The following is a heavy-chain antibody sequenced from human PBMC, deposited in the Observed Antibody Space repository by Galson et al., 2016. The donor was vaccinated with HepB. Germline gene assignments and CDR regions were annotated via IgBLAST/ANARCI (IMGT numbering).Heavy chain of an antibody. J-gene: IGHJ6*02. V-gene: IGHV3-13*04. CDR2: IGTAGDT. Sequence: SLRLSCAASGFTFSSYDMHWARQAPGKGLEWVSAIGTAGDTYDPGPGTGRFTISRENAKNSLYRRMNSLRAGDTAVYYCARARGGRGDYGMDVWGQGTTVTVSS. D-gene: IGHD3-16*01. CDR1: GFTFSSYD. CDR3: ARARGGRGDYGMDV.